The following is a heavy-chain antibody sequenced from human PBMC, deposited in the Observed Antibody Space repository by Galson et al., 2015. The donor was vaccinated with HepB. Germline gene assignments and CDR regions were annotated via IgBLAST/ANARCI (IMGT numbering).Heavy chain of an antibody. CDR3: AHIRSHHRDSGTRRSYYYEYPDV. CDR2: IYWDDDK. CDR1: GFSVTSNGVT. D-gene: IGHD2-21*01. V-gene: IGHV2-5*02. J-gene: IGHJ6*03. Sequence: PALVKPTQTLTLTCTFSGFSVTSNGVTVGWIRQPPGKALEWLALIYWDDDKRYSPSLKSRLTITKGPSENQVVLTMTNMDSVDTATYYCAHIRSHHRDSGTRRSYYYEYPDVGGKVITVTVTS.